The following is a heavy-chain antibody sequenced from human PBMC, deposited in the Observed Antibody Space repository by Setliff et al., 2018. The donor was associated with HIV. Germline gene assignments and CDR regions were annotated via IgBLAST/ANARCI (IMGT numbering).Heavy chain of an antibody. J-gene: IGHJ4*02. Sequence: GESLKISCQASGFTFTNYWIAWVRQTPGKGLEWMGIINPGDSDTRYRPSFQGQVTISVDKSINTAYLQWTGLKASDSALYYCARQRPPGYSSPYTIEYWGQGALVTVSS. CDR3: ARQRPPGYSSPYTIEY. CDR1: GFTFTNYW. D-gene: IGHD6-13*01. CDR2: INPGDSDT. V-gene: IGHV5-51*01.